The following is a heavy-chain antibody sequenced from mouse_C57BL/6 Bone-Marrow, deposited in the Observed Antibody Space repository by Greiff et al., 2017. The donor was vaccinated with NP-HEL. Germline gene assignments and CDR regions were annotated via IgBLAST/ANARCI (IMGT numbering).Heavy chain of an antibody. CDR2: INPSTGGT. V-gene: IGHV1-43*01. J-gene: IGHJ3*01. CDR1: GYSFTGYY. D-gene: IGHD1-1*01. CDR3: SRDYYGCRFAY. Sequence: VHVKQSGPELVKPGASVKISCKASGYSFTGYYMHWVKQSSEKSLEWIGEINPSTGGTSYNQKFKGKATLTVDKSSSTAYMQLKSLTSEDSAVYYCSRDYYGCRFAYWGQGTLVTVSA.